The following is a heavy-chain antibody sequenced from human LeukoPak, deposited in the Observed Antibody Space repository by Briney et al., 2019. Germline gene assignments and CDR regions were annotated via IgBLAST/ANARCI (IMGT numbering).Heavy chain of an antibody. CDR3: AKEAAVDYYMDV. CDR1: GYTFTSYG. J-gene: IGHJ6*03. V-gene: IGHV1-18*01. Sequence: ASVKVSCKASGYTFTSYGISWVRQAPGQGLEWMGWISAYSGNTDYAQKLQGRVTMTTDTSTSTAYMELRSLRSDDTAAYYCAKEAAVDYYMDVWGKGTTVTVSS. D-gene: IGHD6-25*01. CDR2: ISAYSGNT.